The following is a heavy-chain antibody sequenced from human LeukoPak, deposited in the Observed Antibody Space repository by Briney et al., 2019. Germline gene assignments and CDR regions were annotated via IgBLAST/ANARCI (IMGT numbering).Heavy chain of an antibody. CDR3: ARNILYYYDSSGPPDAFDI. CDR1: GGSISSGGYY. D-gene: IGHD3-22*01. V-gene: IGHV4-31*03. Sequence: PSETLSLTCTVSGGSISSGGYYWSWIRQHPGKGLEWIGYIYYSGSTYYNPSLKSRVTISVDTSKNQFSLKLSSVTAADTAVYYCARNILYYYDSSGPPDAFDIWGQGTMVTVSS. CDR2: IYYSGST. J-gene: IGHJ3*02.